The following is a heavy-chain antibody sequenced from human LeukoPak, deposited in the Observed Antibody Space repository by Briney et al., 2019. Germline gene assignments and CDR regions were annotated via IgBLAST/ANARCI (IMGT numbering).Heavy chain of an antibody. J-gene: IGHJ4*02. CDR1: GGSFSGYY. V-gene: IGHV4-34*01. D-gene: IGHD5-24*01. Sequence: SETLSLTCVVYGGSFSGYYWSWLRQPPGKGLEWIGEINHSGSTNYNPSLKSRVIISVDTSKNQFSLKLTSVTAADTALYYCARSRLHPIIFDYWGQGTLVTVSS. CDR3: ARSRLHPIIFDY. CDR2: INHSGST.